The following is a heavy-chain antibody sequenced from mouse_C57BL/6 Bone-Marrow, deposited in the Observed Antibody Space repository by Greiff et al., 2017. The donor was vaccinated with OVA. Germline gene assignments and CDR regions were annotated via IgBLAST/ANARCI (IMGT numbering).Heavy chain of an antibody. J-gene: IGHJ3*01. D-gene: IGHD2-2*01. CDR3: ASGGYLFAY. CDR1: GYTFTSYW. CDR2: IDPSDSYT. V-gene: IGHV1-50*01. Sequence: QVQLQQPGAELVKPGASVKLSCKASGYTFTSYWMQWVKQRPGQGLEWIGEIDPSDSYTNYNQKFKGKATLTVDTSSSTAYMQLSSLTSEDSAVYYCASGGYLFAYWGQGTLVTVSA.